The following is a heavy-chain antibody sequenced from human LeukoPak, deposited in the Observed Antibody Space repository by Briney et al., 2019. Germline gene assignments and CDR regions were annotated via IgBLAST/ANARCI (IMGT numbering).Heavy chain of an antibody. CDR2: ISSGSGSTI. Sequence: GGSLRLSCAASGFNFRDYYMSWIRLAPGRGLEWVAYISSGSGSTIYYADSVRGRFIISRDNARDSVYLQMNSLRADDTAVYYCVRVGYSSGWRAPDFDYWGQGTLVTVSS. CDR3: VRVGYSSGWRAPDFDY. CDR1: GFNFRDYY. J-gene: IGHJ4*02. V-gene: IGHV3-11*04. D-gene: IGHD6-19*01.